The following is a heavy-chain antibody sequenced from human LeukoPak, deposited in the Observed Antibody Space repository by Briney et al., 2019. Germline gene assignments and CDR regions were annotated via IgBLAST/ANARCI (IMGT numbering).Heavy chain of an antibody. CDR1: GGSISSSNW. J-gene: IGHJ4*02. V-gene: IGHV4-4*02. D-gene: IGHD2-15*01. CDR3: ARHGSGGSCYSD. CDR2: IYHSGST. Sequence: PSGTLSLTCAVSGGSISSSNWWSWVRQPPGKGLEWIGEIYHSGSTNYNPSLESRVTISVDTSKNQFSLKLSSVTAADTAVYYCARHGSGGSCYSDWGQGTLVTVSS.